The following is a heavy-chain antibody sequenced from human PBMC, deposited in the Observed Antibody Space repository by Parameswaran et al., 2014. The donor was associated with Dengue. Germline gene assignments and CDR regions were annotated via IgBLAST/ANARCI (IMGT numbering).Heavy chain of an antibody. Sequence: WVRQAPGQGLEWMGWISAYNGNTNYAQKLQGRVTMTTDTSTSTAYMELRSLRSDDTAVYYCARDLAPDIYYGSYWGQGTLVTVSS. CDR2: ISAYNGNT. J-gene: IGHJ4*02. CDR3: ARDLAPDIYYGSY. V-gene: IGHV1-18*01. D-gene: IGHD3-10*01.